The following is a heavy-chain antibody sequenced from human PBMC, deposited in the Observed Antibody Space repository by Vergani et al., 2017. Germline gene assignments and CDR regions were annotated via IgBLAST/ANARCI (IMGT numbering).Heavy chain of an antibody. CDR3: AKSGRLGSGWPNPFDY. D-gene: IGHD6-19*01. Sequence: EVQLLESGGGLVQPGGSLRLSCAASGFTFSSFAMSLVRQAPGKGLEWVSSIGVSGGGTLYADSVKGRFTFSRDNSKNTLYLQMNSLRAEDTAIYYCAKSGRLGSGWPNPFDYWGQGTLVTVSS. V-gene: IGHV3-23*01. CDR1: GFTFSSFA. CDR2: IGVSGGGT. J-gene: IGHJ4*02.